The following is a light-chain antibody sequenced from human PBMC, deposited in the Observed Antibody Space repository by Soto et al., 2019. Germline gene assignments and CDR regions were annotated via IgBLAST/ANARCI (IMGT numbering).Light chain of an antibody. CDR1: QTINNW. Sequence: DILLTQSRSTLSASIGCRFTITCRTSQTINNWLAWYQQKPGKAPKLLIHKTSILESGVPSRFSGNGSGKEFTLTISSLQPDDVATYYCQQYKTTFGPGTKVDIK. J-gene: IGKJ3*01. CDR3: QQYKTT. CDR2: KTS. V-gene: IGKV1-5*03.